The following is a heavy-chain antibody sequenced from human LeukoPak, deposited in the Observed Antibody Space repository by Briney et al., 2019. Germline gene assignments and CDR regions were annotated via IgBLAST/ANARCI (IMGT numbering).Heavy chain of an antibody. J-gene: IGHJ4*02. CDR2: INHSGST. CDR3: ARGGWLLGPDY. CDR1: GGSISSYY. V-gene: IGHV4-34*01. Sequence: SETLSLTCTVSGGSISSYYWSWIRQPPGKGLEWIGEINHSGSTNYNPSLKSRVTISVDTSKNQFSLKLSSVTAADTAVYYCARGGWLLGPDYWGQGTLVTVSS. D-gene: IGHD5-12*01.